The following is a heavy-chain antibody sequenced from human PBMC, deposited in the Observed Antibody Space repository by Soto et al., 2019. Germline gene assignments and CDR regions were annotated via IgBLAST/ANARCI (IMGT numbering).Heavy chain of an antibody. CDR2: IKQDGSEK. Sequence: GGLRRPGEASGCTFRRYWMTWVRQAPGKGLEWVASIKQDGSEKYYVDSVKGRFIISRDNAKNSLYLQVNSLRADDTAVYYCARVPRDNCGSYFHYWGQGTLVTV. J-gene: IGHJ4*02. CDR3: ARVPRDNCGSYFHY. CDR1: GCTFRRYW. D-gene: IGHD7-27*01. V-gene: IGHV3-7*03.